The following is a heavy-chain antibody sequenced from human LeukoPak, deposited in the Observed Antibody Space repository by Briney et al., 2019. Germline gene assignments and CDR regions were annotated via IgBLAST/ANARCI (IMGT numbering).Heavy chain of an antibody. CDR3: AREYCSSTSCSTTDEYFQH. CDR2: IKQDGSEK. Sequence: GGSLRLSCAASGFTFSSYWMSWVRQAPGKGLEWVANIKQDGSEKYYVDSVKGRFTISRDNAKNSLYLQMNSLRAEDTAVYYCAREYCSSTSCSTTDEYFQHWGQGTLVTVSS. D-gene: IGHD2-2*01. V-gene: IGHV3-7*01. J-gene: IGHJ1*01. CDR1: GFTFSSYW.